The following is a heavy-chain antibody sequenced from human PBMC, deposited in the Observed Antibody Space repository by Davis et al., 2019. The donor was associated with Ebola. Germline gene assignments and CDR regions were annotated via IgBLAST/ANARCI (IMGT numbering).Heavy chain of an antibody. D-gene: IGHD3-22*01. CDR3: ARLAYYYDSSGYVYYFDY. CDR2: VYYSGDT. J-gene: IGHJ4*01. CDR1: GGSISSSSYY. V-gene: IGHV4-61*05. Sequence: SETLSLTCTVSGGSISSSSYYWGWIRQSPGKGLEWIGYVYYSGDTNYNPSLKSRVTISVDTSKNQFSLKLSSVTAADTAVYYCARLAYYYDSSGYVYYFDYWGHGTLVTVSS.